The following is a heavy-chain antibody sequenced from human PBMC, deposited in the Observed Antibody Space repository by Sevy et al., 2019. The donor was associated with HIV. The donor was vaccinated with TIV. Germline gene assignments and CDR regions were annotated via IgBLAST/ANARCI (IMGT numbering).Heavy chain of an antibody. J-gene: IGHJ4*02. V-gene: IGHV3-48*01. Sequence: GGSLRLSCVTSGFSFSSYSMNWVRQAPGKGLEWVSYISSTSGTIRYADSVKGRLTISRDNAKNSLFLQMNSLRAEDTAVYYCARDDLRAFDYWGQGALVTVSS. CDR2: ISSTSGTI. CDR1: GFSFSSYS. CDR3: ARDDLRAFDY.